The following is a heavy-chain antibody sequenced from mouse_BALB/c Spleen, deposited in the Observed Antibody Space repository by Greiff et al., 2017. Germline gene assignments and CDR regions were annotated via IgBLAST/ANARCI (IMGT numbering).Heavy chain of an antibody. CDR3: ARKGYGPGDY. J-gene: IGHJ2*01. V-gene: IGHV1-87*01. CDR2: IYPGDGDT. D-gene: IGHD1-2*01. Sequence: QVQLQQSGAELARPGASVKLSCKASGYTFTSYWMQWVKQRPGQGLEWIGAIYPGDGDTRYTQKFKGKATLTADKSSSTAYMQLSSLASEDSAVYYCARKGYGPGDYWGQGTTLTVSS. CDR1: GYTFTSYW.